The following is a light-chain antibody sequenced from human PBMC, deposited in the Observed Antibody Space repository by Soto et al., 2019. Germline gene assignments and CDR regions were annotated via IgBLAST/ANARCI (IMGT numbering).Light chain of an antibody. J-gene: IGKJ5*01. Sequence: EIELTQSPCTLSLSPGERATLSCRASQSVSRSYLAWYQQKPGQAHRLLIYGASSRAPGIPDRFSGSGSGTDFTLTISRLEPEDFAVYYCQQYGSSPPITFGQGTRLEIK. CDR1: QSVSRSY. CDR3: QQYGSSPPIT. V-gene: IGKV3-20*01. CDR2: GAS.